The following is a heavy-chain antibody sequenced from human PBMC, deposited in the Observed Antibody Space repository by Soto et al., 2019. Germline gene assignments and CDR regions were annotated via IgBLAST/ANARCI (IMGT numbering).Heavy chain of an antibody. J-gene: IGHJ4*02. Sequence: SETLSLTCTVSGGSISSYYWSWIRQPPGKGLEWIGYIYYSGSTNYNPSLESRVTISVDTSKNQFSLKLSSVTAADTAVYYCARVEAGYYFDYWGQGTLVTVSS. V-gene: IGHV4-59*01. CDR2: IYYSGST. CDR3: ARVEAGYYFDY. CDR1: GGSISSYY.